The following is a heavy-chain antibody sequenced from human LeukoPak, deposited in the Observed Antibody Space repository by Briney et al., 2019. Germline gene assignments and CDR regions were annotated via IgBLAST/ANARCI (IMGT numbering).Heavy chain of an antibody. CDR1: GYTFTSYG. D-gene: IGHD6-19*01. J-gene: IGHJ6*03. V-gene: IGHV1-18*01. Sequence: GASVKVSCKASGYTFTSYGISWARQAPGQGLEWMGWISAYNGNTNYAQKLQGRVTMTIDTSTSTAYMELRSLRSDDTAVYYCARDHPYSSGWLLDDYYYMDVWGKGTTVTVSS. CDR3: ARDHPYSSGWLLDDYYYMDV. CDR2: ISAYNGNT.